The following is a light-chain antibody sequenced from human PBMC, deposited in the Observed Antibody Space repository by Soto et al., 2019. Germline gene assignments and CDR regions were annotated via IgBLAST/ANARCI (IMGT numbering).Light chain of an antibody. CDR1: QDITNY. Sequence: IPMTQSPSSLSASVGDRFTITCQASQDITNYLNWYQQKPGKAPKLLIYDVSKLEAGVPSRFSGSGSGTDFTLTISSLQPEDIATYYCPLYDNRPLTSGGGTKVAIK. CDR2: DVS. J-gene: IGKJ4*01. CDR3: PLYDNRPLT. V-gene: IGKV1-33*01.